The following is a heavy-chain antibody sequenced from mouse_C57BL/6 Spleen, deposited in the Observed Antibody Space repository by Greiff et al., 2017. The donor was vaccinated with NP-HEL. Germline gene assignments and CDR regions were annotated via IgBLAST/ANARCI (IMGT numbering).Heavy chain of an antibody. CDR3: ARGDYDFYYAMDY. Sequence: VQLQQSGPGLVQPSQSLSITCTVSGFSLTSYGVHWVRQSPGKGLEWLGVIWSGGSTDYNAAFISRLSISKDNSKSQVFFKMNSLQADDTAIYYCARGDYDFYYAMDYWGQGTSVTVSS. J-gene: IGHJ4*01. CDR1: GFSLTSYG. CDR2: IWSGGST. D-gene: IGHD2-4*01. V-gene: IGHV2-2*01.